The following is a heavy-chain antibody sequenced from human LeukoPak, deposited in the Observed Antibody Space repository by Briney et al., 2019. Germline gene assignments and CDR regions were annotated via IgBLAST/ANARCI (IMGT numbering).Heavy chain of an antibody. CDR2: INHSGST. CDR3: AREMGTRPYNWNMAGDY. V-gene: IGHV4-34*01. D-gene: IGHD1/OR15-1a*01. J-gene: IGHJ4*02. Sequence: PSETLSLTCAVYGGSFSGYYWSWIRQPPGKGLEWIGEINHSGSTNYNPSLKSRVTISVDTSKNQFSLKLSSVTAADTAVYYCAREMGTRPYNWNMAGDYWGQGTLVTVSS. CDR1: GGSFSGYY.